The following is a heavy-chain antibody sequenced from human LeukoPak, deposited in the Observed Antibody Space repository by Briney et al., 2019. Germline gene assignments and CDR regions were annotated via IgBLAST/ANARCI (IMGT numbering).Heavy chain of an antibody. V-gene: IGHV3-43*02. D-gene: IGHD4-17*01. Sequence: PGGSLRLSCAASGFIFDDCAMHWVRQAPGKGLEWVSLISGDGGSTYYADSVKGRFTISRDNSKSSLYLQMNSLRTEDTALYYCAKDSAPMTTVKTTFDYWGQGTLVTVSS. CDR2: ISGDGGST. J-gene: IGHJ4*02. CDR3: AKDSAPMTTVKTTFDY. CDR1: GFIFDDCA.